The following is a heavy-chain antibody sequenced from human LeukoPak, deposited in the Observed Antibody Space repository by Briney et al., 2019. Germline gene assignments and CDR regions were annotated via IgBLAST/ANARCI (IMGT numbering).Heavy chain of an antibody. D-gene: IGHD3-16*01. V-gene: IGHV4-4*07. J-gene: IGHJ1*01. CDR3: ARETYDIQYFQH. CDR1: GGSISSYY. CDR2: VYTSGST. Sequence: PSETLSLTCTVSGGSISSYYWSWIRQPAGKGLEWIGRVYTSGSTNYNPSLKSRVAMSVDTSKNQFSLKLSSVTAADTAVYYCARETYDIQYFQHWGQGTLVTVSP.